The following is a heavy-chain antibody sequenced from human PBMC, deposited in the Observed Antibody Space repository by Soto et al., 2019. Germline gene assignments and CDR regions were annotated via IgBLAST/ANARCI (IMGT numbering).Heavy chain of an antibody. V-gene: IGHV2-5*02. Sequence: QITLKESGPTLLKPTQTLTLTCTFSGFSLSTRGVGVGWIRQPPGKALEWLALIYWDDDDRYSPSLRSRLTITKDTSKNQVVLTMTNMEPVDTATYFCAHRAVAVTFDYWGQGTLVTVSS. D-gene: IGHD6-19*01. J-gene: IGHJ4*02. CDR3: AHRAVAVTFDY. CDR1: GFSLSTRGVG. CDR2: IYWDDDD.